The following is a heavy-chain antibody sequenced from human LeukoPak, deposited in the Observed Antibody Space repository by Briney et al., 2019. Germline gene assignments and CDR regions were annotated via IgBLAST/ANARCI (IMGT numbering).Heavy chain of an antibody. CDR1: GYTFTGYY. Sequence: SVKVSCRASGYTFTGYYMHWVRQAPGQGLEWMGWINPNSGGTNYAQKFQGRVTMTRDTSISTAYMELSRLRSDDTAVYYCARGSYHYYYDSSGYNPDYWGQGTLVTVSS. D-gene: IGHD3-22*01. CDR3: ARGSYHYYYDSSGYNPDY. V-gene: IGHV1-2*02. CDR2: INPNSGGT. J-gene: IGHJ4*02.